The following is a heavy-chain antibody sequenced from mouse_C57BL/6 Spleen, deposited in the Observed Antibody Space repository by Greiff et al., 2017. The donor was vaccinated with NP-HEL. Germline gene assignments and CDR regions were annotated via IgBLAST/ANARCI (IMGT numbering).Heavy chain of an antibody. CDR1: GYTFTDYY. CDR3: ARRSYYYGSSWGYAMDY. Sequence: HLVESGPELVKPGASVKISCKASGYTFTDYYLNWVKQRPGQGLEWIGWIYPGSGNTKYTEKFKGKATLTVDTSSSTAYMQLSSLTSEDSAVYFCARRSYYYGSSWGYAMDYWGQGTSVTVSS. J-gene: IGHJ4*01. D-gene: IGHD1-1*01. CDR2: IYPGSGNT. V-gene: IGHV1-84*01.